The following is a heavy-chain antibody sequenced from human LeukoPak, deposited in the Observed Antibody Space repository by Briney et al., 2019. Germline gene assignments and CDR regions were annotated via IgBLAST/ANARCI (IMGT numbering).Heavy chain of an antibody. CDR2: IIPIFGTA. V-gene: IGHV1-69*05. CDR3: ARVTTLDQYYYYYHMDV. J-gene: IGHJ6*03. CDR1: GGTFSSYA. Sequence: GASVKVSCKASGGTFSSYAISWVRQAPGQGLEWMGGIIPIFGTANYAQKFQGRVTITTDESTSTAYMELSSLRSEDTAVYYCARVTTLDQYYYYYHMDVWGKGTTVTVSS. D-gene: IGHD1/OR15-1a*01.